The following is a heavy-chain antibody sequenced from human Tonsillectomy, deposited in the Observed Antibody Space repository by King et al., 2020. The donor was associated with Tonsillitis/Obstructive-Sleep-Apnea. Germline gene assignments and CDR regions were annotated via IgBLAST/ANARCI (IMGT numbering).Heavy chain of an antibody. CDR1: GFSLSTSGVG. D-gene: IGHD3-9*01. J-gene: IGHJ5*02. V-gene: IGHV2-5*02. CDR2: IYWDDDK. CDR3: AHRRPNYVILTGYYTEYNWFDP. Sequence: TLKESGPTLVKPTQTLTLTCTFSGFSLSTSGVGVGWIRQPPGKALEWLALIYWDDDKRYSPSLKSRLTITKDTSKNQVVLTMTNMDPVDTATYYCAHRRPNYVILTGYYTEYNWFDPWGQGTLVTVSS.